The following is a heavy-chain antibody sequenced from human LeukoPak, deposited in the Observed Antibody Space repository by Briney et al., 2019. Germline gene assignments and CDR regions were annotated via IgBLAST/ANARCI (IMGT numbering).Heavy chain of an antibody. CDR2: MKGDESEI. CDR1: GFAFSTYW. Sequence: GGSLRLSCAASGFAFSTYWMSWVRQAPGKGLEWVAAMKGDESEIYYVDSVKGRFTISRDNTKNSLFLQMNNLRAEDTGVFYCARDVYWGQGTLVTVSS. V-gene: IGHV3-7*04. J-gene: IGHJ4*02. CDR3: ARDVY.